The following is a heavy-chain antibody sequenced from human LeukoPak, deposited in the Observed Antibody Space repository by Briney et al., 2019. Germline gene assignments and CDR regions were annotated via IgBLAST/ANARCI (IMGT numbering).Heavy chain of an antibody. V-gene: IGHV3-22*01. CDR1: GFTVSSNY. Sequence: GGSLRLSCAASGFTVSSNYMSWVRQAPGKGLEWVGFIRSKAYGGTIEYAASVQGRFTISRDDSKGIAYLQMNSLETEDTAVYYCGRGPILLWIHNGIDVWGPGTTVTVSS. J-gene: IGHJ6*02. CDR2: IRSKAYGGTI. CDR3: GRGPILLWIHNGIDV. D-gene: IGHD3-10*01.